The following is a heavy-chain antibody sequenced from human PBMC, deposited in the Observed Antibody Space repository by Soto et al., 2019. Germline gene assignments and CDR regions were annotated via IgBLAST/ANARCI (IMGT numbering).Heavy chain of an antibody. V-gene: IGHV4-31*03. CDR3: ARVGYCSSTSCPSPPPCYYYYYYMDV. Sequence: QVQLQESGPGLVKPSQTLSLTCTVSGGSISSGGYYWSWIRQHPGKGLEWIGYIYYSGSTYYNPSLKSRVTISVDKSKNQFSLKLSSVTAADTAVYYCARVGYCSSTSCPSPPPCYYYYYYMDVWGKGTTVTVSS. J-gene: IGHJ6*03. D-gene: IGHD2-2*01. CDR2: IYYSGST. CDR1: GGSISSGGYY.